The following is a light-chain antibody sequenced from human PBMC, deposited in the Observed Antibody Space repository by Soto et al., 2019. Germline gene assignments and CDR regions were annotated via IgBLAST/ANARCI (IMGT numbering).Light chain of an antibody. CDR3: QSYDSSLSAYV. CDR2: GNS. V-gene: IGLV1-40*01. Sequence: QSVLAQPPSVSGAPGQKVTISCTGSSSNIGAGYDLHWYQQLPGTAPKHLLYGNSNRPSGVPDRFSGSKSGTSASLAITGLQAEDEADYYCQSYDSSLSAYVFGTGTKLTVL. CDR1: SSNIGAGYD. J-gene: IGLJ1*01.